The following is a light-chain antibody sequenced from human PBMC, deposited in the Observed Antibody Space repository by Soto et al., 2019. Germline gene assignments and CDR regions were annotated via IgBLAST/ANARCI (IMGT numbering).Light chain of an antibody. CDR3: QLYGTSPKT. V-gene: IGKV3-20*01. J-gene: IGKJ1*01. Sequence: IVLTQSPGTLSLSPGERATLSCRASQTGNNNYLAWYQHKSGQAPRLLIYGVYTRASGIPDRFSGSGSGTEFTLTITRLEPEDSAVYYCQLYGTSPKTFGQGTKVDIK. CDR2: GVY. CDR1: QTGNNNY.